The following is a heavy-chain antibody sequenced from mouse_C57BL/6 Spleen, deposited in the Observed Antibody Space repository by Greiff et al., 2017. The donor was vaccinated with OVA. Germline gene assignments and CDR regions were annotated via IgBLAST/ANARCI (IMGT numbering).Heavy chain of an antibody. V-gene: IGHV1-52*01. J-gene: IGHJ3*01. CDR2: IDPSDSET. CDR1: GYTFTSYW. CDR3: ARGGYDAGAWFAY. Sequence: VQLQQPGAELVRPGSSVKLSCKASGYTFTSYWMHWVKQRPIQGLEWIGNIDPSDSETHYNQKFKDKATLTVDKSSSTAYMQLSSLTSEDSAVYYCARGGYDAGAWFAYWGQGTLVTVSA. D-gene: IGHD2-2*01.